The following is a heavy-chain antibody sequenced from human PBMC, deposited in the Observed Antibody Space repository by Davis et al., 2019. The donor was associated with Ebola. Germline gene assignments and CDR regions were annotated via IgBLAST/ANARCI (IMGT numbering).Heavy chain of an antibody. CDR2: VYHRGST. V-gene: IGHV4-59*12. J-gene: IGHJ6*04. CDR3: ASGLWGSRGMDV. CDR1: GDSISSYY. Sequence: MPSETLSLTCTVSGDSISSYYWSWIRQPPGKGLEWIGYVYHRGSTYYNPSLKSRVTMSVDTSKNQFSLKLSSVTAADTAVYYCASGLWGSRGMDVWGKGTTVTVSS. D-gene: IGHD3-16*01.